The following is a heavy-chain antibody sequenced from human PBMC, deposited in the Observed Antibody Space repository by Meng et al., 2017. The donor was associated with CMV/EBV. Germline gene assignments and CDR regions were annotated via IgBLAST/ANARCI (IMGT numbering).Heavy chain of an antibody. CDR2: INHSGST. V-gene: IGHV4-34*01. CDR1: GGSFSGYY. D-gene: IGHD2-15*01. Sequence: QVQLQQWGEGLLKPSETLSLTCAVYGGSFSGYYWSWIRQPPGKGLEWIGEINHSGSTNYNPSLKSRVTISVDTSKNQFSLRLSSVTAADTAVYYCASSLTYPDYWGQGTLVTVSS. J-gene: IGHJ4*02. CDR3: ASSLTYPDY.